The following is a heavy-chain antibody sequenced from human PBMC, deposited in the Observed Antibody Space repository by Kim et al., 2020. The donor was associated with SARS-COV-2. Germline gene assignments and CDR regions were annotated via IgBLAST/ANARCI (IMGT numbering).Heavy chain of an antibody. Sequence: SETLSLTCTVSGGSISSYYWSWIRQPAGKGLEWIGRIYTSGSTNYNPSLKSRVTMSVDTSKNQFSLKLSSVTAADTAVYYCARGSKFRFGELLNGWFDPWGQGTLVTVSS. V-gene: IGHV4-4*07. CDR2: IYTSGST. J-gene: IGHJ5*02. CDR1: GGSISSYY. CDR3: ARGSKFRFGELLNGWFDP. D-gene: IGHD3-10*01.